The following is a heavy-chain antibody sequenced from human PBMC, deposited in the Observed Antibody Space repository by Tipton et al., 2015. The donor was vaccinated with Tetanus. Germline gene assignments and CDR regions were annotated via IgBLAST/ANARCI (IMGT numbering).Heavy chain of an antibody. CDR3: ARVFGDYGSGNNWFDP. D-gene: IGHD3-10*01. CDR2: IYSGGST. CDR1: GFTVSSNY. J-gene: IGHJ5*02. Sequence: SLRLSCAASGFTVSSNYMSWVRQAPGKGLERASVIYSGGSTYYADSVKGRFTISRDNSKNTLYLQMNSLRAEDTAVYYCARVFGDYGSGNNWFDPWGQGTLVTVSS. V-gene: IGHV3-53*01.